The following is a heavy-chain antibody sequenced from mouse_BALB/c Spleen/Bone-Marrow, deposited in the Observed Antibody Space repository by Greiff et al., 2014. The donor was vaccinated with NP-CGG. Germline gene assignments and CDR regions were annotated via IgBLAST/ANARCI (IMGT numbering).Heavy chain of an antibody. CDR1: GFTFSTYA. D-gene: IGHD2-4*01. J-gene: IGHJ1*01. Sequence: EVQLQESGGGLAKPGGSLQLSCAASGFTFSTYAMSWVRQTPEKRLEWVATISSSGSYTYYPDSVEGRFTISRDNAKNTLYLQMSSLRSEDTAMFYCSRLRMITTYFDVGGAGTTVTVSS. V-gene: IGHV5-9-3*01. CDR3: SRLRMITTYFDV. CDR2: ISSSGSYT.